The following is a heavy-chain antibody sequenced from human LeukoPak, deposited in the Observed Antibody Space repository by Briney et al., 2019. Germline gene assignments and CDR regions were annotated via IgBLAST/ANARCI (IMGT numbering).Heavy chain of an antibody. J-gene: IGHJ3*02. Sequence: RASVKVSCKASGYTFRDFGISWVRQAPGQGLEWMGWITTYNGNTNYIQKLQGRVTMTTDISTSTAYMELRSLRSDDTAVYYCARDVQQWLDDAFDIWGQGTMVTVSS. CDR2: ITTYNGNT. V-gene: IGHV1-18*01. D-gene: IGHD6-19*01. CDR3: ARDVQQWLDDAFDI. CDR1: GYTFRDFG.